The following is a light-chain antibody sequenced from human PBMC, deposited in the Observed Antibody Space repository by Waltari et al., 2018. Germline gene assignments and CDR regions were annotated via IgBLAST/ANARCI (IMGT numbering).Light chain of an antibody. CDR3: AVWDDSLNGRV. V-gene: IGLV1-44*01. J-gene: IGLJ3*02. CDR2: SSN. CDR1: NSNIGSNT. Sequence: QSVLTQPPSASGTPGQRVTISCSGRNSNIGSNTVNWYQQLQGTAPKLLIYSSNQRPSGVPDRLSASTSGTSASLAISGLQSEDEADYYCAVWDDSLNGRVFGGGTKLTVL.